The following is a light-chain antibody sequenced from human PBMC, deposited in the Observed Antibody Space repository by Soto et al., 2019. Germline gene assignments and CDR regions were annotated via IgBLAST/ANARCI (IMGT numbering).Light chain of an antibody. CDR3: QQYGSSPPFT. J-gene: IGKJ3*01. CDR2: GAS. CDR1: QSVSSY. V-gene: IGKV3-20*01. Sequence: QALATLSLSTGERAILSCRASQSVSSYLAWYQQKPGQAPRLLIYGASSRATGIPDRFSGSGSGTDFTLTISRLEPEDFAVYYCQQYGSSPPFTFGPGSKVDTK.